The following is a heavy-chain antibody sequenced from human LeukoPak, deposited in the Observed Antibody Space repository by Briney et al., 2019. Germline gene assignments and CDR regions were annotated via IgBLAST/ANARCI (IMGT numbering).Heavy chain of an antibody. V-gene: IGHV1-18*04. CDR1: GYVFTAYH. CDR2: ISAYNGNT. Sequence: ASVKVSCKPSGYVFTAYHMHWVRQAPGQGLEWMGRISAYNGNTNYAQKLQGRVTMTTDTSTSTAYMELRSLISDDTAVYYCARDLYDSPFDYWGQGTLVTVSS. CDR3: ARDLYDSPFDY. D-gene: IGHD2-8*01. J-gene: IGHJ4*02.